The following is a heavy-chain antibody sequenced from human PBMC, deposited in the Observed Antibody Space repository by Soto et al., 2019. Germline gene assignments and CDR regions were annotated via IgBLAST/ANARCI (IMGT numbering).Heavy chain of an antibody. J-gene: IGHJ4*02. V-gene: IGHV3-21*01. CDR3: ARGDSNTWYGY. CDR2: ISSSSSYI. D-gene: IGHD6-13*01. Sequence: GGSLRLSCAASGFTFSSYSMNWVRQAPGKGLEWVSFISSSSSYIYYADSVKGRFTISRDKAMNSLYLQMNSLRAEDTAVYYCARGDSNTWYGYWGQGTLVTVS. CDR1: GFTFSSYS.